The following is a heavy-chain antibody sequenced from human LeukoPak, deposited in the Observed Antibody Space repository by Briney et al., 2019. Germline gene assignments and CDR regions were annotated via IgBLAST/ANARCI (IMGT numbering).Heavy chain of an antibody. CDR1: GVSIRSTY. V-gene: IGHV4-4*07. J-gene: IGHJ5*02. CDR3: VKEYCPTTNCYPSGGWYDP. CDR2: VYDSSV. Sequence: SETLSLTCTVSGVSIRSTYWTWIRQPAGKGLEYIGRVYDSSVNYNPSLRSRVTMSIDTSRNQFSLRLTSVTAADSAVYYCVKEYCPTTNCYPSGGWYDPWGQGTLVTVSS. D-gene: IGHD2-2*01.